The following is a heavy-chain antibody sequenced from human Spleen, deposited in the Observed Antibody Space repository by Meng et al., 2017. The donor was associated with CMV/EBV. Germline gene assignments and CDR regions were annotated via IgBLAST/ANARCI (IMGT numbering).Heavy chain of an antibody. CDR2: IYYSGST. V-gene: IGHV4-39*07. CDR3: ARDCVHQRKQLPPPYYYGMDV. D-gene: IGHD6-13*01. Sequence: GSLRLSCTVSGGSISSSSYYWGWIRQPPGKGLEWIGSIYYSGSTYYNPSLKSRVTISVDTSKNQFSLKLSSVTAADSAVYYCARDCVHQRKQLPPPYYYGMDVWGQGTTVTVS. J-gene: IGHJ6*02. CDR1: GGSISSSSYY.